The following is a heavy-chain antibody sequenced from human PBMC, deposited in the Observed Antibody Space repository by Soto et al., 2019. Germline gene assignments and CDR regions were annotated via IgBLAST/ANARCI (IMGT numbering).Heavy chain of an antibody. J-gene: IGHJ4*02. Sequence: SETLSLTCTVSGGSISNYYWTWIRQPPGKGLEWIGYIYYSGSTNYNPSLKSRVTISVDTSKNQFSLKLSSVTAADTAVYYCARAHRLLWFGELPLDYWGQGTLVTVSS. D-gene: IGHD3-10*01. V-gene: IGHV4-59*08. CDR2: IYYSGST. CDR1: GGSISNYY. CDR3: ARAHRLLWFGELPLDY.